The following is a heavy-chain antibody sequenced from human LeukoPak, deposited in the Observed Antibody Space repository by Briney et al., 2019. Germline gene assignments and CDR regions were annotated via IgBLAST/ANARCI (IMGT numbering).Heavy chain of an antibody. J-gene: IGHJ4*02. V-gene: IGHV4-4*07. CDR1: GGSISGYY. CDR2: IYSSGNT. CDR3: ARGKYDTSGYYQQFDF. D-gene: IGHD3-22*01. Sequence: PSETLSLTCVVSGGSISGYYWNWIRQSAGKGLEWIGRIYSSGNTTYNPSLESRVSMSVETSKKQLSLRLSSVTAADTAVYYCARGKYDTSGYYQQFDFWGQGTLVTVSS.